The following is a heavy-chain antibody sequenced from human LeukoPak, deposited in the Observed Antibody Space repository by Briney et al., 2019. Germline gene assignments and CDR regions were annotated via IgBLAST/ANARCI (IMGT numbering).Heavy chain of an antibody. D-gene: IGHD3-10*01. CDR3: AKAGRGSGSYAEYFQH. J-gene: IGHJ1*01. Sequence: GGSLRLSCAASGFTFSSYGLHWVRQAPGKGLEWVAFIRYDGSNKYYADSVKGRFTISRDNSKNTLYLQMNSLRAEDTAVYYCAKAGRGSGSYAEYFQHWGQGTLVTVSS. CDR1: GFTFSSYG. V-gene: IGHV3-30*02. CDR2: IRYDGSNK.